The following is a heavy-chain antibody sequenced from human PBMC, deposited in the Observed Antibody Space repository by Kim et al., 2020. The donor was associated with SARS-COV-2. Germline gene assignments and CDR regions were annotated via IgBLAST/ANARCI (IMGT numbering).Heavy chain of an antibody. Sequence: GGSLRLSCAASGFTFSSYAMSWVRQAPGKGLEWVSAISGSGGSTYYADSVKGRFTISRDNSKNTLYLQMNSLRAEDTAVYYCAKDLVTTNPKLLYYFDYWGQGTLVTVSS. V-gene: IGHV3-23*01. CDR1: GFTFSSYA. D-gene: IGHD2-21*02. CDR3: AKDLVTTNPKLLYYFDY. J-gene: IGHJ4*02. CDR2: ISGSGGST.